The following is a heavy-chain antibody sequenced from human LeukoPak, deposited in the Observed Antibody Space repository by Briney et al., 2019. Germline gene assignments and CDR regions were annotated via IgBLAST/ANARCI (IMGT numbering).Heavy chain of an antibody. CDR1: GGSFSGYY. V-gene: IGHV4-34*01. Sequence: PSETLSLTCAVYGGSFSGYYWSWIRQPPGKGLEWIGEINHSGSTNYNPSLKSRVTISVDTSKNQFSPKLSSVTAADTAVYYCARVPRSRGPYNWFDPWGQGTLVTVSS. J-gene: IGHJ5*02. CDR3: ARVPRSRGPYNWFDP. D-gene: IGHD3-10*01. CDR2: INHSGST.